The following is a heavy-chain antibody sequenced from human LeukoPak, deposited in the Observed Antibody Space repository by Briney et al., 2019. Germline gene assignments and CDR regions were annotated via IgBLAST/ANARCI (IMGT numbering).Heavy chain of an antibody. CDR3: ARDSSGILTGYYVYGMDV. J-gene: IGHJ6*02. Sequence: GGSLRLSCAAPGFTFSSYSMNWVRQAPGKGLEWVSYISSSSSTIYYADSVKGRFTISRDNAKNSLYLQMNSLRDEDTAVYYCARDSSGILTGYYVYGMDVWGQGTTVTVSS. CDR2: ISSSSSTI. D-gene: IGHD3-9*01. V-gene: IGHV3-48*02. CDR1: GFTFSSYS.